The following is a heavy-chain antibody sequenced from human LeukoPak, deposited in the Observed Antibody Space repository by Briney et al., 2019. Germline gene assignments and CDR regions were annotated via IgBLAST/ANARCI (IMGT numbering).Heavy chain of an antibody. D-gene: IGHD6-19*01. V-gene: IGHV3-74*03. CDR2: INSDGDSI. CDR1: GFTFSTYW. CDR3: VKYSSGWYGGYFDY. Sequence: GGSLRLSCAASGFTFSTYWMHCVRQAPGKGLLWVSRINSDGDSIKYADFVKGRFTISRENAKNTLYLQMNSLGAEDTAVYYCVKYSSGWYGGYFDYWGQGTLVTVSS. J-gene: IGHJ4*02.